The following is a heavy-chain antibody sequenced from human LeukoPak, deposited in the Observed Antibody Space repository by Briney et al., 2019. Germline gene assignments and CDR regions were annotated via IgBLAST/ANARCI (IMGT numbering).Heavy chain of an antibody. V-gene: IGHV3-23*01. J-gene: IGHJ4*02. CDR3: AKLKVFGSGSWDY. CDR1: GFTFSNSV. Sequence: GGSLRLSCAASGFTFSNSVVSWVRQAPGKGLEWVSSFSGSDENTHHADSVKGRFTISRDNSKNTLCLQMNSLRVEDTATYYCAKLKVFGSGSWDYWGQGSLVTVSS. D-gene: IGHD3-10*01. CDR2: FSGSDENT.